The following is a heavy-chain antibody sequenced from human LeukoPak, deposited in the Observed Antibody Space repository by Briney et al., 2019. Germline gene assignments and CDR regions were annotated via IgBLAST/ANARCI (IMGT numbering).Heavy chain of an antibody. CDR1: GYTFSNSG. Sequence: GASVKVSCKAPGYTFSNSGISWTRQAPGQGLEWMGWISVYNGNTNYGDKFQGRVTMTTDTSTNTAYMELRSLRSDDTAVYYCARASPYDFWSGYVYWGQGTLVIVSS. D-gene: IGHD3-3*01. J-gene: IGHJ4*02. V-gene: IGHV1-18*01. CDR2: ISVYNGNT. CDR3: ARASPYDFWSGYVY.